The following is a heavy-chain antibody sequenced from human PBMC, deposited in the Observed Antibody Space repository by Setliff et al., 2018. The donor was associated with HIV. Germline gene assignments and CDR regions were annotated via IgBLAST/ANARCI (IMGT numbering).Heavy chain of an antibody. D-gene: IGHD1-26*01. CDR2: IYHSVST. V-gene: IGHV4-59*01. Sequence: SETLSLTCIVSGDSISSSYWSWIRQPPGKGLEWIGYIYHSVSTNYNPSLKSRVTISLDTSKNQFSLKLSSVTAADTAVYYCARGLVGAATSYYYYYMDVWGKGTTVTVSS. J-gene: IGHJ6*03. CDR1: GDSISSSY. CDR3: ARGLVGAATSYYYYYMDV.